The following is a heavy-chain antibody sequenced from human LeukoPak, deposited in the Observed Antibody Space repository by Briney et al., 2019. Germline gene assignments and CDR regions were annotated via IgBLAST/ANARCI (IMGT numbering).Heavy chain of an antibody. CDR1: GGSISSGSYY. Sequence: SQTLSLTCTVSGGSISSGSYYWSWIRQPAGKGLEWIGRIYTSGSTNYNPSLKSRVTISVDTSKNQSSLKLSSVTAADTAVYYCARGEYSSSRGYWFDPWGQGTLVTVSS. CDR3: ARGEYSSSRGYWFDP. V-gene: IGHV4-61*02. D-gene: IGHD6-13*01. J-gene: IGHJ5*02. CDR2: IYTSGST.